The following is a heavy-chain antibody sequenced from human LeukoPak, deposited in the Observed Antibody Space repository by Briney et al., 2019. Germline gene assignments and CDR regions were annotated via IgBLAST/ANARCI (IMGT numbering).Heavy chain of an antibody. Sequence: GASVMVSCKASGYTFLNYTMHWVRQAPGQRLEWMGWINAGNGNTKYSQKFQGRVTITRDTSASTAYMELSSLRSEDTAVYYCARGPIVGATSPFDYWGQGTLVTVSS. V-gene: IGHV1-3*01. CDR1: GYTFLNYT. CDR2: INAGNGNT. CDR3: ARGPIVGATSPFDY. J-gene: IGHJ4*02. D-gene: IGHD1-26*01.